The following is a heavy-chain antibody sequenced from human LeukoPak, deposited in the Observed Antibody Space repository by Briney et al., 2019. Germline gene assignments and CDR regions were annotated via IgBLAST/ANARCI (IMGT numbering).Heavy chain of an antibody. CDR2: IYHSGST. J-gene: IGHJ3*02. CDR3: ARDPSKGPIASAGRWSEFDI. D-gene: IGHD6-13*01. CDR1: GVSISSSNSY. Sequence: SDTQSLTCTVSGVSISSSNSYGGWIRQPPGKGLEWIGNIYHSGSTYYNLSLKSRVSISVDASKNQFSLKLSCVTAADTAVYFCARDPSKGPIASAGRWSEFDIWGQGTMVTVSS. V-gene: IGHV4-39*07.